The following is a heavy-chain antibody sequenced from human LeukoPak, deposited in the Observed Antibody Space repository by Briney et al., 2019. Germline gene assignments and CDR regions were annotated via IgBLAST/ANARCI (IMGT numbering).Heavy chain of an antibody. CDR2: ISSSGSAI. D-gene: IGHD3-3*01. J-gene: IGHJ4*02. Sequence: GGSLRLSCAASGFTFSDYYMSWIRQAPGKGLEWVSYISSSGSAIYYADSVKGRFTISRDNAKNSLYLQMNSLRAEDTAVYYCARGLDDFWSGYTFDYWGQGTLVTVSS. CDR3: ARGLDDFWSGYTFDY. CDR1: GFTFSDYY. V-gene: IGHV3-11*04.